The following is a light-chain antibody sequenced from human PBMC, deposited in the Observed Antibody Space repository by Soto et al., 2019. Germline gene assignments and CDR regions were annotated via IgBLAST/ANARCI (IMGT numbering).Light chain of an antibody. V-gene: IGKV3-11*01. J-gene: IGKJ5*01. CDR2: DTS. CDR1: QSVSSF. CDR3: QQRSNWPIT. Sequence: EIVLTQSPATLSLSPGDSATLSCRASQSVSSFLAWYQQKPGQAPRLLICDTSYRATGIPARFSGSGSGTDFTLTISSLEPEDFAVYYCQQRSNWPITFSQGTRLEIK.